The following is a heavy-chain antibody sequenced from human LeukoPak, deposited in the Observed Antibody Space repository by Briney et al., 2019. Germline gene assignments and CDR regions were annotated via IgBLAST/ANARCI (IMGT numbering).Heavy chain of an antibody. CDR2: INHSGST. D-gene: IGHD2-2*02. V-gene: IGHV4-34*01. Sequence: SETLSLTCAVYGGSFSGYYWSWIRQPPGKGLEWIGEINHSGSTNYSPSLKSRVTISVDTSKNQFSLKLSSVTAADTAVYYCARPQYRLLYPTSWYFDYWGQGTLVTVSS. CDR1: GGSFSGYY. J-gene: IGHJ4*02. CDR3: ARPQYRLLYPTSWYFDY.